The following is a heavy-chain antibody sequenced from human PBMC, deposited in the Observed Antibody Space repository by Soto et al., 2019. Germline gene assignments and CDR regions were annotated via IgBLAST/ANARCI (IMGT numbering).Heavy chain of an antibody. CDR2: MNPGSGDT. V-gene: IGHV1-8*01. Sequence: AASVKVSCKASGYSFTNNDVSWARQATGQGLEWMGWMNPGSGDTGYAQKFQGRVTMTRDISIATAYMELSSLRSDDTAIYYCARMETFGSLNWFDPWGQGTMVTVSS. CDR1: GYSFTNND. D-gene: IGHD3-16*01. CDR3: ARMETFGSLNWFDP. J-gene: IGHJ5*02.